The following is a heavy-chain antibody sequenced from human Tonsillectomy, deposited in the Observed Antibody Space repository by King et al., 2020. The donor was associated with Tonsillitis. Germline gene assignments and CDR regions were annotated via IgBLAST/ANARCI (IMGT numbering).Heavy chain of an antibody. CDR2: IFHSGRT. J-gene: IGHJ6*04. D-gene: IGHD3-16*01. V-gene: IGHV4-59*01. Sequence: QLQESGPGLVKPSETLSLTCTVSGGSISSSYWSWIRQPPGKGLEWIGYIFHSGRTNYNPSLKSRVTISVDTSKNQFSLKLSSVTAADTAVYYCVRGGGLLDVWGKGTMVTVSS. CDR3: VRGGGLLDV. CDR1: GGSISSSY.